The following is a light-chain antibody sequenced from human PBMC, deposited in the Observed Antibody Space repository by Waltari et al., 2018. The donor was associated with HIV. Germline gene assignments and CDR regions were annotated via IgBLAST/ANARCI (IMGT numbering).Light chain of an antibody. Sequence: QPVLTQPPSVSAAPGQKVTISCSGSSSNIGNNYLSWYQQLPGTAPKLLIYDNNKRPSGIPDRFSGAKSGTSATLGITGLQTGDEADYYCGTWDSSLSAGGVFGGGTKLTVL. CDR3: GTWDSSLSAGGV. V-gene: IGLV1-51*01. CDR2: DNN. CDR1: SSNIGNNY. J-gene: IGLJ2*01.